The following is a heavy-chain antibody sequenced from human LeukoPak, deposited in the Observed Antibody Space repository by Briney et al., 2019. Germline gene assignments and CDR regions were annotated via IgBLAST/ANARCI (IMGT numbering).Heavy chain of an antibody. CDR1: GFTFSSYN. D-gene: IGHD3-10*02. V-gene: IGHV3-48*04. CDR2: ISSSGSTI. J-gene: IGHJ6*04. CDR3: AELGITMIGGV. Sequence: GGSLRLSCAASGFTFSSYNMKWVRQAPGKGLEWGSYISSSGSTIYYADSVKGRFTISRDNPKNSLYLQMNSLRAEDTAVYYCAELGITMIGGVWGKGTTVTISS.